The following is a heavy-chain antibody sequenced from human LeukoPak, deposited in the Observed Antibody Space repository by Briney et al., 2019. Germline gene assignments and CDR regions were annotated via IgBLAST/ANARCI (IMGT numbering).Heavy chain of an antibody. J-gene: IGHJ4*02. V-gene: IGHV4-39*01. CDR3: ARLDMSTIRIDF. Sequence: PSETLSLTCTVSGGSISSGGYYWNWIRQPPGKGLEWIGEINHSGASKYHPSLKSRVTISVDTSKNQFSLKLSSVTAADSAVYYCARLDMSTIRIDFWGQGTVVTVSS. D-gene: IGHD5-24*01. CDR2: INHSGAS. CDR1: GGSISSGGYY.